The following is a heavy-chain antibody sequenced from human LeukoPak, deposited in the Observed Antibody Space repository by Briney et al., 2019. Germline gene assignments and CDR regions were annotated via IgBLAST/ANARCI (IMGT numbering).Heavy chain of an antibody. Sequence: SETLSLTCAVYGGSFSGYYWSWIRQPPGKGLEWIGEINHSGSTNYNPSLKSRVTISVDTSKNQFSLKLSSVTAADTAVYYCATLGEYYDTSGYYYNWGQGTLVTVSS. CDR1: GGSFSGYY. CDR3: ATLGEYYDTSGYYYN. D-gene: IGHD3-22*01. CDR2: INHSGST. V-gene: IGHV4-34*01. J-gene: IGHJ4*02.